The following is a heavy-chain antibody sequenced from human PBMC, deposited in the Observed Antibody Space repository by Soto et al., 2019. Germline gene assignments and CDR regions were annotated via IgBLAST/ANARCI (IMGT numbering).Heavy chain of an antibody. J-gene: IGHJ4*02. V-gene: IGHV1-46*01. CDR1: GYTFINYY. Sequence: ASVKVSCKASGYTFINYYIHWVRQAPGQGLEWMGIFNPSSGSTKYAQKFQGRVTFTRDISASTAYMELSSLRSEDTAVYYCAREQGKYSSSCGYWGQGTLVTVSS. CDR2: FNPSSGST. D-gene: IGHD6-13*01. CDR3: AREQGKYSSSCGY.